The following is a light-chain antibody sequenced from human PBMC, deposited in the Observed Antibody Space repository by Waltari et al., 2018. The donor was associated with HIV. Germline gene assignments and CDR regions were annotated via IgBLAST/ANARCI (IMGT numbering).Light chain of an antibody. J-gene: IGLJ2*01. CDR2: EVS. Sequence: QSALTQPASVSGSPGQSIPIPCTGTSSDVGGYNYLSWYQQHPGKAPKLMIYEVSNRPSGVSNRFSGSKSGNTASLTISGLQAEDEADYYCSSYTSSSTPVVFGGGTKLTVL. CDR1: SSDVGGYNY. CDR3: SSYTSSSTPVV. V-gene: IGLV2-14*01.